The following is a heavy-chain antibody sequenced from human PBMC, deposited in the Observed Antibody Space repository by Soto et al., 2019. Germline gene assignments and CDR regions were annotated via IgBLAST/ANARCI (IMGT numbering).Heavy chain of an antibody. V-gene: IGHV1-8*01. CDR1: GYTFTSYN. CDR2: MNPNTGKT. D-gene: IGHD3-16*01. J-gene: IGHJ5*02. CDR3: ARMATFGSLNWFDP. Sequence: ASVKVSCKASGYTFTSYNVNWVRQATGQGLEWMGWMNPNTGKTGYAQKFQGRVTMTRDISTAIAYMELSSLRSDDTATYYCARMATFGSLNWFDPWGQGTLVTVSS.